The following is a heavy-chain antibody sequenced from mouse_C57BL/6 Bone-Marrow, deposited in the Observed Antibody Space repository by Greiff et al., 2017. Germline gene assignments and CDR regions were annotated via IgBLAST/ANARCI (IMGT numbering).Heavy chain of an antibody. Sequence: QVQLQQSGAELVRPGASVTLSCKASGYTFTDYEMHWVKQTPVHGLEWIGAIDPETGGTAYNQKFKGKAILTADKSSSTAYMELRSLTSEDSAVYYWTRGAYYFDYWGQGTTLTVSS. J-gene: IGHJ2*01. CDR3: TRGAYYFDY. CDR1: GYTFTDYE. CDR2: IDPETGGT. V-gene: IGHV1-15*01.